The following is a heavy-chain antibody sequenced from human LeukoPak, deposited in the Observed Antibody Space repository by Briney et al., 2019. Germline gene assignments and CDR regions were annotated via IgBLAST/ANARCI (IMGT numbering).Heavy chain of an antibody. CDR1: GFTFNTYA. D-gene: IGHD2-2*01. CDR3: AKLGCTGTTCYANY. Sequence: GGSLRLSCAASGFTFNTYAMSWVRQAPGKGLEWVSVISGSGGSTYYADSAKGRFTISRDNSKSTLYLQMNSLRAEDTAVYYCAKLGCTGTTCYANYWGQGAPVTVSS. V-gene: IGHV3-23*01. J-gene: IGHJ4*02. CDR2: ISGSGGST.